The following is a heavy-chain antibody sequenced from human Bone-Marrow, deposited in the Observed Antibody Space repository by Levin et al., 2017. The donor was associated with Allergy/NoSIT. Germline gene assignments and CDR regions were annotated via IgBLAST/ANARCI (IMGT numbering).Heavy chain of an antibody. CDR3: ARYIWFGETEVGFFDY. J-gene: IGHJ4*02. D-gene: IGHD3-10*01. CDR2: IYSDGST. Sequence: HAGGSLRLSCVDSGFTVSNNYMSWVRQAPGKGLEWVSIIYSDGSTFYADSVKGRFTISRDKSRNMLFLQMNTLRAEDTAVYYCARYIWFGETEVGFFDYWGQGTLVTVSS. CDR1: GFTVSNNY. V-gene: IGHV3-53*01.